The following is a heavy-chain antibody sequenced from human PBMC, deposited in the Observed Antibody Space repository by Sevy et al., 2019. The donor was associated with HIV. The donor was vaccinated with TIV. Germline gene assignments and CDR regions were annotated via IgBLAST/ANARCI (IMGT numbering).Heavy chain of an antibody. CDR2: ISWNSGSI. Sequence: GGSLRLSCAASGFTFDDYAMHWVRQAPGKGLEWVSGISWNSGSIGYADSVKGRFTISRDNAKNSLYLQMNSLGAEDTALYYCGKDKGGGYWDYFDYWGQGTLVTVSS. J-gene: IGHJ4*02. CDR3: GKDKGGGYWDYFDY. V-gene: IGHV3-9*01. D-gene: IGHD3-22*01. CDR1: GFTFDDYA.